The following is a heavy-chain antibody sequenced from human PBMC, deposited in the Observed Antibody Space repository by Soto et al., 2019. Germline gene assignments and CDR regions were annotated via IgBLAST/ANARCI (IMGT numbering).Heavy chain of an antibody. CDR2: IYHSGST. J-gene: IGHJ5*02. CDR3: ARYTTIFGVFHRWFDP. Sequence: SETLSLTCAVSSGYISSSNWWSWVRQPPGKGLEWVGEIYHSGSTNYNPSLKSRVTISVDKSKNQFSLKLSSVTAADTAVYYCARYTTIFGVFHRWFDPWGQGTLVTVSS. D-gene: IGHD3-3*01. CDR1: SGYISSSNW. V-gene: IGHV4-4*02.